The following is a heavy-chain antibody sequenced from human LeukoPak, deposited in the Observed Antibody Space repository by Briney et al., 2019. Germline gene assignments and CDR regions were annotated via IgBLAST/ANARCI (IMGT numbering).Heavy chain of an antibody. CDR1: GFTFSSYS. CDR2: IRSKADGGTP. V-gene: IGHV3-15*07. J-gene: IGHJ4*02. Sequence: GGSLGLSCAASGFTFSSYSMNWVRQAPGKGLEWVGHIRSKADGGTPDYIAPVKGRFTISRDDSKNTLYLQMDSLKTEDTAVYFCTTAGPYSGSYGVFDYWGQGTLVTVSS. CDR3: TTAGPYSGSYGVFDY. D-gene: IGHD1-26*01.